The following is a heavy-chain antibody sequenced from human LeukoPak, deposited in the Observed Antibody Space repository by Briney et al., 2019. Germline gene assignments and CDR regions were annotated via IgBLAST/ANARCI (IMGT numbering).Heavy chain of an antibody. CDR3: ARDLGSSSDY. V-gene: IGHV3-66*01. CDR2: IHNSGTT. CDR1: GFTFSSHA. J-gene: IGHJ4*02. D-gene: IGHD6-13*01. Sequence: GGSLRLSCAASGFTFSSHAMSWVRQAPGKGLEWVSVIHNSGTTYADSVKGRFTISRDNSKNTLFLQMNSLRAEDTAMYYCARDLGSSSDYWGQGTLVTVSS.